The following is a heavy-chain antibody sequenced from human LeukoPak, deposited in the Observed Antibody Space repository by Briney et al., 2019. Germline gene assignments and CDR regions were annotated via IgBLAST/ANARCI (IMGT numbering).Heavy chain of an antibody. CDR2: IIPIFGTA. CDR1: GGTFSSYT. CDR3: ASSDSSGYYYSLDY. V-gene: IGHV1-69*05. D-gene: IGHD3-22*01. J-gene: IGHJ4*02. Sequence: SVKVSCKASGGTFSSYTISWVRQAPGQGLEWMGGIIPIFGTANYAQKFQGRVTITTDESTSTAYMELSSLRSEDTAVYYCASSDSSGYYYSLDYWGQGTLVTVSS.